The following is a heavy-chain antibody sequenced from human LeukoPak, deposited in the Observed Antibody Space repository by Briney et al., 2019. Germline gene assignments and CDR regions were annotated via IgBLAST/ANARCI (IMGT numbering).Heavy chain of an antibody. J-gene: IGHJ4*02. CDR3: AKSATTVVTPDYFDY. D-gene: IGHD4-23*01. V-gene: IGHV3-30-3*02. CDR1: GFTFSSYA. Sequence: GGSLRLSCAVSGFTFSSYAMHWVRQAPGKGLEWVAIISNDGSTKYYADSVKGRLTISRDNSRNTLYLQMNSLRAEDTAVYYCAKSATTVVTPDYFDYWGQGTLVTVSS. CDR2: ISNDGSTK.